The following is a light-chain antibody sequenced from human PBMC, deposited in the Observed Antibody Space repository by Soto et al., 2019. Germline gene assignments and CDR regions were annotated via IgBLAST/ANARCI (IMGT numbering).Light chain of an antibody. CDR2: GAS. CDR1: QSVSSSY. CDR3: QQYGSSLSWT. J-gene: IGKJ1*01. V-gene: IGKV3-20*01. Sequence: EIVLTQSPSTLSLSPGERATLSCRASQSVSSSYLAWYQQKPGQAPRRLIYGASSRATGIPDRFSGSGSGTDFTLTISRLEPEDFAVYYCQQYGSSLSWTFGQGTKVDIK.